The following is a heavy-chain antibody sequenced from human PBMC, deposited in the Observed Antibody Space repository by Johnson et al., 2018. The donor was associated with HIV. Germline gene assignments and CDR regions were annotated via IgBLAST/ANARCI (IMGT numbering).Heavy chain of an antibody. V-gene: IGHV3-30*03. CDR2: ISYDGSNK. CDR3: AREGWALI. J-gene: IGHJ3*02. CDR1: GFTFSSYA. Sequence: QVQLVESGGGLVQPGVSLRLSCAASGFTFSSYAMHWVRQAPGKGLEWGAVISYDGSNKYYADSVKGRFTISRDNSKNTLYLQMNSLRAEDTAVYYCAREGWALIWGQGTMVTVSS. D-gene: IGHD1-26*01.